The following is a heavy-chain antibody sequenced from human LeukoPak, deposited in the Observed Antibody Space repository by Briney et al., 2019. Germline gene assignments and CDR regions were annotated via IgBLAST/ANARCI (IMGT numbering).Heavy chain of an antibody. CDR1: GYTFTSYG. CDR3: ARVSGVVVPAAQYYYYYMDV. Sequence: ASVNVSCKASGYTFTSYGISWVRQAPGQGLEWMGWISAYNGNTNYAQKLQARVTMTTDTSTSTAYMELRSLRSDDTAVYYCARVSGVVVPAAQYYYYYMDVWGKGTTVTVSS. J-gene: IGHJ6*03. D-gene: IGHD2-2*01. V-gene: IGHV1-18*01. CDR2: ISAYNGNT.